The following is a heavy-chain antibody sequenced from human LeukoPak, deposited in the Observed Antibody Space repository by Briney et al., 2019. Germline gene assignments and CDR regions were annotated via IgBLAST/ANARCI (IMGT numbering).Heavy chain of an antibody. J-gene: IGHJ6*03. CDR2: ISSSGSIV. D-gene: IGHD4-17*01. V-gene: IGHV3-48*04. Sequence: GGSLRLSCAASGFTFTSYNMNWVRQAPGKGLEWVSYISSSGSIVYYADSVKGRFTISRDNAKNSLYLQMNSLRAEDTAVYYCARDPSDYGDPYYMDVWGKGTTVTISS. CDR1: GFTFTSYN. CDR3: ARDPSDYGDPYYMDV.